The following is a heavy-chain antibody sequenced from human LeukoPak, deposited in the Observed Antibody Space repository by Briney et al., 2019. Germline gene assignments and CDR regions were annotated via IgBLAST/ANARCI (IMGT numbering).Heavy chain of an antibody. Sequence: PGGSLRLSCAVSGFTFSSYSMSWVRQAPGKGLEWVSSISSSGTYKYYADSVKGRFTISRDNAKNSLYLQTNSLRAEDTAVYYCAKGKDSVAGATNDYWGQGTLVTVSS. CDR1: GFTFSSYS. CDR2: ISSSGTYK. V-gene: IGHV3-21*01. D-gene: IGHD6-19*01. J-gene: IGHJ4*02. CDR3: AKGKDSVAGATNDY.